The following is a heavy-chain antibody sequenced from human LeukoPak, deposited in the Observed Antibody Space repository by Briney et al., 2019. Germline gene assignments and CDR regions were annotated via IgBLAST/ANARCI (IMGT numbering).Heavy chain of an antibody. D-gene: IGHD3-10*01. CDR1: GFTVSAYA. J-gene: IGHJ4*02. Sequence: GVSLRLSCGASGFTVSAYAMAWVRQAPGKGLEWVSTIYDDNTYYADSVKGRFAISTDNSKNTLYLQMNSLRVEDTAVYFCAARKVRGVWFYLDYWGQGTLVTVSS. CDR2: IYDDNT. V-gene: IGHV3-23*01. CDR3: AARKVRGVWFYLDY.